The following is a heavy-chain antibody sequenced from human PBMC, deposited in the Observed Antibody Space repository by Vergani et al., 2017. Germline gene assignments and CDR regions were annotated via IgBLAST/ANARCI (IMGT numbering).Heavy chain of an antibody. CDR3: ASKRGACRAAYCHSYDF. CDR1: GGSISSYY. Sequence: QVQLQESGPGLVKPSETLSLTCTVSGGSISSYYWSWIRQPPGKVLEWIGYVYYSGRTNYNPSLKSRVTISVDTSKNQFSLRLTSVTAADTAVYYCASKRGACRAAYCHSYDFWGPGTLVGVSS. D-gene: IGHD2-15*01. CDR2: VYYSGRT. V-gene: IGHV4-59*08. J-gene: IGHJ4*02.